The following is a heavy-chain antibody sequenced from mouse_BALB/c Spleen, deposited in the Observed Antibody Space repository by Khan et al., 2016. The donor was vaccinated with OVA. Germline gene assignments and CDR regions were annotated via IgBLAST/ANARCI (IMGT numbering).Heavy chain of an antibody. J-gene: IGHJ4*01. CDR1: GYSITSDFA. V-gene: IGHV3-2*02. D-gene: IGHD2-2*01. Sequence: EVQLQESGPGLVKPSQSLSLTCTVTGYSITSDFAWNWVRQFPGNKLEWMGYISFSGRTSYGPSLKSRLSITRDTSKNQFFLHLSSVTTEDTATDYCIRSVYYAYAYAMDYWGQGTSVTVSS. CDR3: IRSVYYAYAYAMDY. CDR2: ISFSGRT.